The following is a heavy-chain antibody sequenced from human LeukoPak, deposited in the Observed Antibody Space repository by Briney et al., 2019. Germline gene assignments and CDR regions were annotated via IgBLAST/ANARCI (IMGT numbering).Heavy chain of an antibody. CDR2: INWNGGST. J-gene: IGHJ6*03. V-gene: IGHV3-20*04. CDR3: ARSGSVVRGVHYYYYYMDV. D-gene: IGHD3-10*01. Sequence: TGGSLRLSRAASGFTFDDYGMNWVRQAPGKGLEWVSGINWNGGSTGYADSVKGRFTISRDNAKNSLYLQMNSLRAEDTAVYYCARSGSVVRGVHYYYYYMDVWGKGTTVTVSS. CDR1: GFTFDDYG.